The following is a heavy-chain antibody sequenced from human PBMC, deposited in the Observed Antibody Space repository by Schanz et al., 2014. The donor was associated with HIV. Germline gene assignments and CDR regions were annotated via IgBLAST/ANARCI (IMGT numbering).Heavy chain of an antibody. CDR1: GGSFSNYA. J-gene: IGHJ4*02. Sequence: QVQLVQSGAEVTKSGSSVKVSCKASGGSFSNYAIIWVRQAPGQGLEWMGGIVPIFDTPKYAQKFQGRVTITADISTSTAYMELRSLTSDDTAVYYCAREYSSWNRYFDLWGRGTLVTVSS. CDR2: IVPIFDTP. V-gene: IGHV1-69*06. CDR3: AREYSSWNRYFDL. D-gene: IGHD6-13*01.